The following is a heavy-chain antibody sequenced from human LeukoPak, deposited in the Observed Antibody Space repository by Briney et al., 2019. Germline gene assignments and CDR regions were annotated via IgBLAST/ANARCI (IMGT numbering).Heavy chain of an antibody. Sequence: GGSLRLPCTASGFTFGDYAMSWVRQAPGKGLEWVGFIRSKAYGGTTEYAASVKGRFTISRDDSKSFAYLQMNSLKTEDTAVYYCTRDPRGSYGPDAFDIWGQGTMVTLSS. J-gene: IGHJ3*02. CDR2: IRSKAYGGTT. CDR1: GFTFGDYA. CDR3: TRDPRGSYGPDAFDI. D-gene: IGHD1-26*01. V-gene: IGHV3-49*04.